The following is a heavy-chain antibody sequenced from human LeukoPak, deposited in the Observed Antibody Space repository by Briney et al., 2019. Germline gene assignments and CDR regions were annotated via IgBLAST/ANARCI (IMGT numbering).Heavy chain of an antibody. V-gene: IGHV4-59*08. Sequence: SETLSLTCTVSGGSISSYYWNWIRQPPGKGLEWIGYIYYSGSTNYSPSLKSRVTISVDTSKNQFSLKLSSVTAADTAVYFCARQLRGEAVAGHLQPFDYWGQGTLVTVSS. CDR1: GGSISSYY. CDR2: IYYSGST. D-gene: IGHD6-19*01. CDR3: ARQLRGEAVAGHLQPFDY. J-gene: IGHJ4*02.